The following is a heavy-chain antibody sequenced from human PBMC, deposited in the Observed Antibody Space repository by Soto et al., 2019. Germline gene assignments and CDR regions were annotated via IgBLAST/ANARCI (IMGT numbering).Heavy chain of an antibody. CDR2: IYYSGST. J-gene: IGHJ5*02. V-gene: IGHV4-30-4*01. CDR1: GGSIGSGDYY. CDR3: ARAIGTATHDNWFDP. Sequence: SETLSLTCTVSGGSIGSGDYYWGWIRQPPGKGLEWIGYIYYSGSTYYNPSLKSRVTISVDTSKNQFSLKLSSVTAADTAVYYCARAIGTATHDNWFDPWGQGTLVTVSS.